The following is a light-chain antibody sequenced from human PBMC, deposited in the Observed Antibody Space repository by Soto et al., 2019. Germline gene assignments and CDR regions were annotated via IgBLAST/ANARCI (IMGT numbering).Light chain of an antibody. J-gene: IGKJ5*01. CDR1: QSISSY. V-gene: IGKV1-39*01. Sequence: DIQMTQSPSSLSASVGDRVTITCRASQSISSYLNWYQQKPGKAPKLLIYAASSLQSGVPSRFSGRGSGTDFTLTISSLQPEDFATYYCQQGSNFPLTFGQGTRLEIK. CDR2: AAS. CDR3: QQGSNFPLT.